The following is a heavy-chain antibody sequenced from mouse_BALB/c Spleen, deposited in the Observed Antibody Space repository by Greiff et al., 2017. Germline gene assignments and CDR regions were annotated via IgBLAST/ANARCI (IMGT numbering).Heavy chain of an antibody. D-gene: IGHD2-14*01. V-gene: IGHV1-31*01. CDR2: INPYNGAT. CDR3: ARSVYRYDVGAMED. CDR1: GYSFTGYY. J-gene: IGHJ4*01. Sequence: VQLQQSGPELVKPGASVKISCKASGYSFTGYYMHWVKQSHVKSLEWIGRINPYNGATSFNQNFKDKASLTVDKSSSTAYMEIHSLTSEDSAVYYCARSVYRYDVGAMEDGGQGTAVTVSS.